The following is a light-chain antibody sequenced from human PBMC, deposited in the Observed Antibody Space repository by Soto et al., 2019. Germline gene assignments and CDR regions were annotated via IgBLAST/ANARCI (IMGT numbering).Light chain of an antibody. Sequence: EIVLTQSPATLSLSPGERATLSCRASQSVSSYLAWYQQKPGQAPRLLIYDASNRATGIPARFSGSGSGTDFPLTISSLEPEDFAVYYGQQRSNWLTFGQGTKVEIK. J-gene: IGKJ1*01. CDR1: QSVSSY. CDR2: DAS. CDR3: QQRSNWLT. V-gene: IGKV3-11*01.